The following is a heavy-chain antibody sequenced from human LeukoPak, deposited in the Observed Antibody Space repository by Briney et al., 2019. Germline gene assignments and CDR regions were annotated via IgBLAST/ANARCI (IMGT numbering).Heavy chain of an antibody. CDR3: AKAGNKGSSSWFYYFDS. V-gene: IGHV3-23*01. CDR2: FSGSSGNT. Sequence: AGGSLRLSCAASGFTFSSYAMNWVRQAPGKGLEWVSSFSGSSGNTYYADSVKGRFTISRDNSKNTLYLQMNSLRAEDTAVYYCAKAGNKGSSSWFYYFDSWGQGTLVTVSS. D-gene: IGHD6-13*01. J-gene: IGHJ4*02. CDR1: GFTFSSYA.